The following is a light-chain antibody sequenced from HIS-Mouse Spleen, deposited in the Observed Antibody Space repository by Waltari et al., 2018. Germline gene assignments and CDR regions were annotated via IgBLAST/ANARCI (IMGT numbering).Light chain of an antibody. CDR3: YSTDSSGNHRV. V-gene: IGLV3-10*01. CDR2: EDS. CDR1: ALPKKY. Sequence: SYELTQPPSVSVSPGQTARITCSGDALPKKYAYWYQQKSGQAPVLVIYEDSKRPSGIPGRFYGSSSGTMATVTISGAQVEDEADYYCYSTDSSGNHRVFGGGTKLTVL. J-gene: IGLJ2*01.